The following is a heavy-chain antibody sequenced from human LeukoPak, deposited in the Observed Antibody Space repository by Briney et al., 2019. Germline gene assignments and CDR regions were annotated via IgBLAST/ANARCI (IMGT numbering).Heavy chain of an antibody. Sequence: PGGSLRLSCAASGFTFSSYEINWLRQAPGKGLEWVSYISSSGSTIYYADSVKGRFTISRDNAKNSLYLQMNSLRPEDTAVYYCARFGYNDFDYWGQGTLVTVS. CDR2: ISSSGSTI. J-gene: IGHJ4*02. V-gene: IGHV3-48*03. CDR3: ARFGYNDFDY. CDR1: GFTFSSYE. D-gene: IGHD5-24*01.